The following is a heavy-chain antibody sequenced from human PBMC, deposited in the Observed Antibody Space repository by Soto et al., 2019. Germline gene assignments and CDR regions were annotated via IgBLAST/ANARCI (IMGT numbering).Heavy chain of an antibody. CDR3: ARRGFGELLRGYYGMDV. V-gene: IGHV4-4*02. D-gene: IGHD3-10*01. J-gene: IGHJ6*02. Sequence: PSETLSLTCAVSGGSIIRSNWWSFVRQPPGKGLEWIGEIYHSGSTNYNPSLKSRVTISVDKSKNQFSLKLSSVTAADTAVYYCARRGFGELLRGYYGMDVWGQGTTVTVSS. CDR1: GGSIIRSNW. CDR2: IYHSGST.